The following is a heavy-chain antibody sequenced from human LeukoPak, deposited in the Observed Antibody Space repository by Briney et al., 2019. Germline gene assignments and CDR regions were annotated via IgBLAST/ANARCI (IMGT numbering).Heavy chain of an antibody. D-gene: IGHD2/OR15-2a*01. Sequence: SQTLSLTSTVSGGSISSGGYYWSWIRQPPGKGLEWIAYISDIGSINYNPSLKSRVTISLDTSKNQFSLKLSSVTAADTAVYYCAGHHPRNTVDFWGQGTLVTVSS. CDR2: ISDIGSI. J-gene: IGHJ4*02. CDR1: GGSISSGGYY. V-gene: IGHV4-61*08. CDR3: AGHHPRNTVDF.